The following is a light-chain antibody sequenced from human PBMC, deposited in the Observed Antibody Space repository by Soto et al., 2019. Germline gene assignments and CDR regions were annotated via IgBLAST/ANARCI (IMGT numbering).Light chain of an antibody. CDR1: SSDVGGYNY. J-gene: IGLJ1*01. CDR2: EVS. CDR3: SSYRTGGPFV. Sequence: QSALTQPGSVSGSPGQSIAISCIGTSSDVGGYNYVSWYQQLPGKAPKLLISEVSNRPSGVSHRFSGSKSGNTASLTISGLQAEDEADYYCSSYRTGGPFVFGTGTKLTVL. V-gene: IGLV2-14*01.